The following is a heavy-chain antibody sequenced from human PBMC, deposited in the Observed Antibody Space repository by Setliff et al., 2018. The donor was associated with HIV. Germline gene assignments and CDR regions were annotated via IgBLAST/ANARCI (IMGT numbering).Heavy chain of an antibody. V-gene: IGHV4-59*01. J-gene: IGHJ6*03. CDR1: GGSISTYY. Sequence: PSETLSLTCTVSGGSISTYYWSWIRQPPGKGLEWMGNIYYSGSTNYNPSLKSRVTISVDTSKNQFSLKLSSVTAADTAVYYCARGYNHPDYYYYYYMDVWGKGTTVTVSS. CDR2: IYYSGST. CDR3: ARGYNHPDYYYYYYMDV. D-gene: IGHD1-20*01.